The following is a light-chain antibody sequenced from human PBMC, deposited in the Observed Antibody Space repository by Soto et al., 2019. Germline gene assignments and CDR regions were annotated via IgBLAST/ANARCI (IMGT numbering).Light chain of an antibody. V-gene: IGKV3-15*01. CDR1: QSVSVN. CDR3: QQFNNWPRT. J-gene: IGKJ1*01. CDR2: DAS. Sequence: EIVMTQSPATLSVSLGERATLSCRASQSVSVNLAWYQQKPGQAPRLLIYDASTRATGIPARFSGSGSGTEFTLSITSLQSEDFAVYYCQQFNNWPRTFGQGTKVEIK.